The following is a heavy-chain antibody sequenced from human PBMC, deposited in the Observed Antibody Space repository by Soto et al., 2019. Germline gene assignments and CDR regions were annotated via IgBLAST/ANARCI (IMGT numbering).Heavy chain of an antibody. J-gene: IGHJ4*02. V-gene: IGHV3-23*01. CDR3: ATRMYSTSWYYFVS. Sequence: EVQLLESGGGFVQPGGSLRLSCAASGFTFTNYALSWVRQAPGKGLEWVSTIGGGSGSTCYADSVKGRFSISRENSKNTLYLQMSILRAEDTALYYCATRMYSTSWYYFVSWGQGTLVTVSS. D-gene: IGHD6-13*01. CDR2: IGGGSGST. CDR1: GFTFTNYA.